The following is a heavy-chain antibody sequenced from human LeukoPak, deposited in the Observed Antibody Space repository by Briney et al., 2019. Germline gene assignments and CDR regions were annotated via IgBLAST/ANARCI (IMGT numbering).Heavy chain of an antibody. CDR3: ASLVTAMVTHFDY. Sequence: PGGSLRLSCAASGFTVSSNYMSWVRQAPGKGLEWVSVIYSGGSTYYADSVKGRFTISRDNSKNTLYLQMNSLRAEDTAVYYCASLVTAMVTHFDYWGQGTLVTVSS. CDR1: GFTVSSNY. D-gene: IGHD5-18*01. CDR2: IYSGGST. J-gene: IGHJ4*02. V-gene: IGHV3-66*01.